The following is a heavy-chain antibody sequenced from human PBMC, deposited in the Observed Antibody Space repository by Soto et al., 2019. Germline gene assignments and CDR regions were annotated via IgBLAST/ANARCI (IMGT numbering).Heavy chain of an antibody. D-gene: IGHD2-2*01. J-gene: IGHJ4*02. CDR2: ISKSDYT. Sequence: PGGTLRLSCTVSGFAFNNYGINWLRQAPGKGLEWVSSISKSDYTYYSDSVKGRFTISRDNAKNSVSLQMITLRVEDTAVYYCAREDSIIIPAVSDFWGQGTLVTVS. V-gene: IGHV3-21*01. CDR1: GFAFNNYG. CDR3: AREDSIIIPAVSDF.